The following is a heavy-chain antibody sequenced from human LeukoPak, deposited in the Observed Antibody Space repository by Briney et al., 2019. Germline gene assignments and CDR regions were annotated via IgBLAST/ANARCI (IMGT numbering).Heavy chain of an antibody. J-gene: IGHJ4*02. D-gene: IGHD6-13*01. CDR3: ARDHSAGIAAAGMEPSPYYFDY. CDR2: ISAYNGNT. V-gene: IGHV1-18*04. Sequence: GASVKVSCKASGYTFTGYYMHWVRQAPGQGLEWMGWISAYNGNTNYAQKLQGRVTMTTDTSTSTAYMELRSLRSDDTAVYYCARDHSAGIAAAGMEPSPYYFDYWGQGTLVTVSS. CDR1: GYTFTGYY.